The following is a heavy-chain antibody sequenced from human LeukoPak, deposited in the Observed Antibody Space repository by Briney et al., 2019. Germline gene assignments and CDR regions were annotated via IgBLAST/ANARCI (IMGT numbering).Heavy chain of an antibody. V-gene: IGHV1-24*01. CDR2: FDPEDGET. D-gene: IGHD1-7*01. CDR3: ATDKGGPGTTFHDPFDN. Sequence: ASVKVSFTGSGHTLSEISMHWVRQAPGKRLEWMGSFDPEDGETMYAENFQGRFTMTEDTSRDTAYMELSSLRSEDTAVYFCATDKGGPGTTFHDPFDNWGQGTMVTVSS. J-gene: IGHJ3*02. CDR1: GHTLSEIS.